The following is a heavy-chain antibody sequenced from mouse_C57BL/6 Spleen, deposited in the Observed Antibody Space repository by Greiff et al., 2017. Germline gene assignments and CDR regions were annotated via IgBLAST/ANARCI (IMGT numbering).Heavy chain of an antibody. CDR2: IYPGSGST. CDR3: ARMGLLPSYYFDY. D-gene: IGHD1-1*01. Sequence: VQLQQSGAELVKPGASVKMSCKASGYTFTSYWITWVKQRPGQGLEWIGDIYPGSGSTNYNEKFKSKATLTVDTSSSTAYMQLSSLTSEDSAVYYCARMGLLPSYYFDYWGQGTTLTVSS. J-gene: IGHJ2*01. V-gene: IGHV1-55*01. CDR1: GYTFTSYW.